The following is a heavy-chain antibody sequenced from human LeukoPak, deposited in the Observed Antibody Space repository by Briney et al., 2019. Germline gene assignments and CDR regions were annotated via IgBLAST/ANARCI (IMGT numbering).Heavy chain of an antibody. J-gene: IGHJ5*02. D-gene: IGHD6-13*01. V-gene: IGHV1-18*01. CDR3: ARDRRYSSSWQENWFDP. CDR2: ISAYNGNT. CDR1: GYTFTSYG. Sequence: GASVKVSCKASGYTFTSYGISWVRQAPGQGLEWMGWISAYNGNTNYAQKLQGRVTMTTDTSTSTAYMELRSLRSDDTAVYYCARDRRYSSSWQENWFDPWGQGTLVTVSS.